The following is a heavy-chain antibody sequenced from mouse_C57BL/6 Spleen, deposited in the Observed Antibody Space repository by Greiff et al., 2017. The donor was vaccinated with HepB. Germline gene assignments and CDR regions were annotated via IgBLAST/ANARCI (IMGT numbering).Heavy chain of an antibody. CDR1: GFTFTDYY. V-gene: IGHV7-3*01. J-gene: IGHJ4*01. Sequence: EVKLMESGGGLVQPGGSLSLSCAASGFTFTDYYMSWVRQPPGKALEWLGFIRNKANGYTTEYSASVKGRFTISRDNSQSILYLQMNALRAEDSATYYCARSATVVAHYAMDYWGQGTSVTVSS. CDR3: ARSATVVAHYAMDY. D-gene: IGHD1-1*01. CDR2: IRNKANGYTT.